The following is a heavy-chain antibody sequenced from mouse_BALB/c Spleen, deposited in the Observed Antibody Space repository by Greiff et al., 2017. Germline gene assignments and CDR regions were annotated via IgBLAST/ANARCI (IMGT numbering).Heavy chain of an antibody. J-gene: IGHJ3*01. CDR2: ISNGGSYT. V-gene: IGHV5-6-4*01. CDR1: GFTFSSYT. Sequence: EVMLVESGGGLVQPGGSLKLSCAASGFTFSSYTMSWVRQTPEKRLEWVAYISNGGSYTYYPDSVKGRFTISRDNAKNTLYLQMSSLKSEDTAMYYCTRDLFAYWGQGTLVTVSA. CDR3: TRDLFAY.